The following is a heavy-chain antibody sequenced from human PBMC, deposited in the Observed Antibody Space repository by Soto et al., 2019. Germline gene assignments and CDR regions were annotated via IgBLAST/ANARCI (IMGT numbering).Heavy chain of an antibody. J-gene: IGHJ6*02. V-gene: IGHV1-69*01. D-gene: IGHD6-13*01. CDR1: GGTFSSYA. CDR3: ARAVAAAGRYYCGMDV. CDR2: IIPIFGTA. Sequence: QVQLVQSGAEVKKPGSSVKVSCKASGGTFSSYAISWVRQAPGQGLEWMGGIIPIFGTANYAQKFQGRVTIGADDYTSAAGMELSIPRSEYTAVYYCARAVAAAGRYYCGMDVWGQGTTVTVSS.